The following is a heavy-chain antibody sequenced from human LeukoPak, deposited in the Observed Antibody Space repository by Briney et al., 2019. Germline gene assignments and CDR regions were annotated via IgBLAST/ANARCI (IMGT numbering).Heavy chain of an antibody. D-gene: IGHD3-3*01. J-gene: IGHJ6*03. V-gene: IGHV5-51*01. CDR2: IYPGDSDT. Sequence: GESLKISCKGSGYSFTSYWIGWVRQMPGKGLEWMGIIYPGDSDTRYSPSFQGQVTISADKSISTAYLQWSSLKASDTAMYYCARLKDGRDFWSGYKYYYMDVWGEGTTVTVSS. CDR1: GYSFTSYW. CDR3: ARLKDGRDFWSGYKYYYMDV.